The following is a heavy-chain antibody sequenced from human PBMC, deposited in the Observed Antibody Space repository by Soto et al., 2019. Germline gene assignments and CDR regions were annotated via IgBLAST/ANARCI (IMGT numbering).Heavy chain of an antibody. CDR2: IVVGSGNT. CDR1: GFTFTSSA. D-gene: IGHD6-19*01. CDR3: AAYAGWEDWAPYYYYGMEV. J-gene: IGHJ6*02. V-gene: IGHV1-58*01. Sequence: SVKVTCTASGFTFTSSALQWVRQARGQRLEWIGWIVVGSGNTNYAQKFQERVTITRDMSTSTAYMELSSLRSEDTAVYYCAAYAGWEDWAPYYYYGMEVWGQGTTVTVPS.